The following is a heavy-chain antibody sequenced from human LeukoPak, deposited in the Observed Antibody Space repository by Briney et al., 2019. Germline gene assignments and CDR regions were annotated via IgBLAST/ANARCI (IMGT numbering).Heavy chain of an antibody. Sequence: SGTLSLTCTDSGGSISGHSWSWIRQPPGKGLEWIGYIFYSGPTNYSPSLKSRVTISVDTSKNQFSLRLSSVTAADTAVYYCARDYYDSRGDAFDIWGQGTMVTVSS. V-gene: IGHV4-59*11. J-gene: IGHJ3*02. CDR3: ARDYYDSRGDAFDI. CDR1: GGSISGHS. CDR2: IFYSGPT. D-gene: IGHD3-22*01.